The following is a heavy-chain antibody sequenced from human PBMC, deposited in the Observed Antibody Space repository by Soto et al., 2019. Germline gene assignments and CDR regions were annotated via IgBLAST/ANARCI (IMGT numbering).Heavy chain of an antibody. CDR2: ISNSGNTK. D-gene: IGHD5-12*01. V-gene: IGHV3-11*01. CDR3: ARERSCSGNSCYKLPFDP. CDR1: GFTFSASY. J-gene: IGHJ5*02. Sequence: QVQLVESGGDVVQPGGSLRLSCAASGFTFSASYMTWIRQAPGRGLEWVSYISNSGNTKEYADSVRGRFTISRDNAKNSVHLQMDSLGAGDTAVYYCARERSCSGNSCYKLPFDPWGQGTRVIVSS.